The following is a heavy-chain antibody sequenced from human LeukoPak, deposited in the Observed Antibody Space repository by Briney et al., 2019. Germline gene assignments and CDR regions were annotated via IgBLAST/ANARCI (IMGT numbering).Heavy chain of an antibody. CDR1: GYSISTNYY. J-gene: IGHJ3*02. Sequence: PSETLSLTCTVSGYSISTNYYWGWIRQPPGKGLEWIGSIYQSGSTYYNSSLKSRVTISVDTSKNQFSLKLSSVTAADTAFYYCARSSGYRGGGGCFLYAFDIWGQGTMVTASS. D-gene: IGHD2-15*01. V-gene: IGHV4-38-2*02. CDR3: ARSSGYRGGGGCFLYAFDI. CDR2: IYQSGST.